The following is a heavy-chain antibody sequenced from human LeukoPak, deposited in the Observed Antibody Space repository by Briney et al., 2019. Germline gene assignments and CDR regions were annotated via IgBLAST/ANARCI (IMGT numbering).Heavy chain of an antibody. CDR1: GGSISSYY. V-gene: IGHV4-59*01. CDR2: IYYSGST. J-gene: IGHJ4*02. CDR3: ARVTGYMIEDYFDS. D-gene: IGHD3-22*01. Sequence: SETLSLTCTVSGGSISSYYWSWIRQPPGKGLEWIGYIYYSGSTNYNSSLKNRVTILVDMSKNQFSLKLSSVTAADTAVYYCARVTGYMIEDYFDSWGQGTLVTVSS.